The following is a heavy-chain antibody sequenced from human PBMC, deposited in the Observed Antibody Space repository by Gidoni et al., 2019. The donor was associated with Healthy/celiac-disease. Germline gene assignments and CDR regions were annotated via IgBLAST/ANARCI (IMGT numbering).Heavy chain of an antibody. CDR1: GFTFSSYA. D-gene: IGHD2-2*01. Sequence: EVQLLESGGGLVQPGGSLRLSCAASGFTFSSYAMSWVRQGPGKGLDWVSALSGSGGSTYYADSVKGLFAISRDNSKNTLYLQMNSLRAEDTAVYYCAKRGYCSSTSCSSNAFDIWGQGTMVTVSS. CDR2: LSGSGGST. J-gene: IGHJ3*02. CDR3: AKRGYCSSTSCSSNAFDI. V-gene: IGHV3-23*01.